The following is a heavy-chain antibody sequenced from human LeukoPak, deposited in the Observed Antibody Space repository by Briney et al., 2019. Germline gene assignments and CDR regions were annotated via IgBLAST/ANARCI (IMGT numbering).Heavy chain of an antibody. D-gene: IGHD3-22*01. CDR3: ARDEMYYDSSGYYNYYYYGMDV. V-gene: IGHV3-53*01. CDR1: GFTVSSNY. Sequence: GGSLRLSCAASGFTVSSNYMSWVRQAPGKGLEWVSVSYSGGSTYYADSVKGRFTISRDNSKNTQYLQMNSLRAEDTAVYYCARDEMYYDSSGYYNYYYYGMDVWGQGTTVTVSS. CDR2: SYSGGST. J-gene: IGHJ6*02.